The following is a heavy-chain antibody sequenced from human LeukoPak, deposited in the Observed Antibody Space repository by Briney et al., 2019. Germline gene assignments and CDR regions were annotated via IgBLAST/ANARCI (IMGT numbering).Heavy chain of an antibody. CDR2: IYYNGNT. CDR3: ARDRNYYASGRNFYYGVDV. V-gene: IGHV4-59*01. J-gene: IGHJ6*02. Sequence: KSSETLSLTCTVSGGSISSDYWTWIRRPPGKGLEWIGYIYYNGNTNYNPSLKGRVTILVDMSKNQFSLKLASVTAADTAVYYCARDRNYYASGRNFYYGVDVWGQGTTVTVSS. D-gene: IGHD3-10*01. CDR1: GGSISSDY.